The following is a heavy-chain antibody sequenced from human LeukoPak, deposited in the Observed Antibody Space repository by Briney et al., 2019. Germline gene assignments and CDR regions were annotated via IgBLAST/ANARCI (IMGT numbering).Heavy chain of an antibody. CDR3: AKDRSYYDSSGYYPNWFDP. CDR2: ISGGST. CDR1: GFTFSSYA. V-gene: IGHV3-23*01. D-gene: IGHD3-22*01. J-gene: IGHJ5*02. Sequence: GGSLRLSCAASGFTFSSYAMSWVRQAPGKGLEWVSAISGGSTYYPDSVKGRFTISRDNSKNTLYLQMNSLRAEDTAVYYCAKDRSYYDSSGYYPNWFDPWGQGTLVTVSS.